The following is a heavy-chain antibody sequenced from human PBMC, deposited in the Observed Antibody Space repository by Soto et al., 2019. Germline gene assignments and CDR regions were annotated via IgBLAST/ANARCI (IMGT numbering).Heavy chain of an antibody. CDR1: GGSVSSGSYY. V-gene: IGHV4-61*01. CDR2: IYYSGST. J-gene: IGHJ6*02. Sequence: SETLSLTCTVSGGSVSSGSYYWSWIRQPPGKGLEWIGYIYYSGSTNCNPSLKSRVTISVDTSKNQFSLKLSSVTAADTAVYYCARLGLDYYYYGMDVWGQGTTVT. CDR3: ARLGLDYYYYGMDV.